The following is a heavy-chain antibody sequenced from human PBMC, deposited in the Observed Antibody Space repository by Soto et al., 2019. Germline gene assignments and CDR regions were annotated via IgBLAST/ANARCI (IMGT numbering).Heavy chain of an antibody. V-gene: IGHV4-30-2*01. CDR3: ARVPDY. J-gene: IGHJ4*02. CDR1: GGSISSCGYS. D-gene: IGHD2-2*01. Sequence: SETLSLTCAVSGGSISSCGYSWSWIRQPPGKGLEWIGYMYHSGSTYYNPSLKSRVTISIDRSKNQFSLKLSSVTAADTAVDYCARVPDYRGQGILVTVSS. CDR2: MYHSGST.